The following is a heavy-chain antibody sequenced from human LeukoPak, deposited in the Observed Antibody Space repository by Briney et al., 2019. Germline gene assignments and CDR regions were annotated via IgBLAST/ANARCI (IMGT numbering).Heavy chain of an antibody. CDR1: GFTFSSYV. CDR3: ARDWVYKIDY. J-gene: IGHJ4*02. V-gene: IGHV3-74*01. Sequence: TGGSLRLSCETAGFTFSSYVMHWVRRTPGKGLVWVSRISHDGFISYADSVKGRFTTSRDNAKNTLILQMNSLRAEDTAVYYCARDWVYKIDYWGRGTLVTVSS. CDR2: ISHDGFI. D-gene: IGHD5-24*01.